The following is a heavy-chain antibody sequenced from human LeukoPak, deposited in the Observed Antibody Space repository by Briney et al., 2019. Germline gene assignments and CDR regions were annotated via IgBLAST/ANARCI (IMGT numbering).Heavy chain of an antibody. V-gene: IGHV3-7*01. CDR3: VRDRGSGSSQTHEFFER. CDR1: GFTFTNYW. CDR2: IREDGGDI. D-gene: IGHD1-26*01. Sequence: GGSLRLSCAASGFTFTNYWMSWVRQAPGKGLEWVAMIREDGGDIYYVDSVKGRFTISRDNAKNSLYLQMNSLRAEDTAVYYCVRDRGSGSSQTHEFFERWGQGTLVTVSS. J-gene: IGHJ1*01.